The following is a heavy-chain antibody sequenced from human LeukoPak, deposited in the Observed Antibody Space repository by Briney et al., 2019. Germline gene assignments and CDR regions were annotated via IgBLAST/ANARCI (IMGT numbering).Heavy chain of an antibody. Sequence: SETLSLTCTVSGGSISSYYWSWIQQPPGKGLEWIGYIYYSGSTNYNPSLKSRVTISVDTSKNQFSMKLSSVTAAHTAVYYCARGVIVGAFAYWGQGTLVTVSS. CDR2: IYYSGST. CDR1: GGSISSYY. J-gene: IGHJ4*02. V-gene: IGHV4-59*01. CDR3: ARGVIVGAFAY. D-gene: IGHD1-26*01.